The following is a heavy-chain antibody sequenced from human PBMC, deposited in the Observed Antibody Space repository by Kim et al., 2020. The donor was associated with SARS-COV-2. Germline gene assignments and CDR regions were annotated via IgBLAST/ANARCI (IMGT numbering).Heavy chain of an antibody. J-gene: IGHJ3*02. Sequence: SETLSLTCTVSGGSISSSSYYWGWIRQPPGKGLEWIGSIYYSGSTYYNPSLKSRVTISVDTSKNQFSLKLSSVTAADTAVYYCARPQFGGDTAMEDAFDIWGQGTMVTVSS. CDR2: IYYSGST. D-gene: IGHD5-18*01. V-gene: IGHV4-39*01. CDR3: ARPQFGGDTAMEDAFDI. CDR1: GGSISSSSYY.